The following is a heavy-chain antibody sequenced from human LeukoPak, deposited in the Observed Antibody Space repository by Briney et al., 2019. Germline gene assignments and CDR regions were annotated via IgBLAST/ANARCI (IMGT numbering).Heavy chain of an antibody. J-gene: IGHJ5*02. CDR1: GYTFASYG. D-gene: IGHD6-13*01. CDR3: ARDRTFADRYSSRNWFDP. V-gene: IGHV1-18*01. CDR2: ISGYNGNT. Sequence: GASVKVSCKTSGYTFASYGISWVRQAPGQGLEWMGWISGYNGNTKYAQKFQGRVTMTTDTSTSTAYMELRSLRYDDTAVYYCARDRTFADRYSSRNWFDPWGQGTLVTVSS.